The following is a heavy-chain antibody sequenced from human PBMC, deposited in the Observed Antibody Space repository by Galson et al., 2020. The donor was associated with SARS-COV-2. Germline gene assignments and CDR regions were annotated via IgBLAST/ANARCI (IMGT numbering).Heavy chain of an antibody. J-gene: IGHJ3*02. CDR3: ATAIFDGSGSQYDAFDI. V-gene: IGHV1-24*01. CDR1: GYTLTELS. D-gene: IGHD3-10*01. Sequence: ASVKVSCKVSGYTLTELSMHWVRQAPGKGLEWLGGFDPEDGETIYAQKFQGRVTMTEDTSTDTAYMELSSLRSEDTAVYYCATAIFDGSGSQYDAFDIWGQGTMVTVSS. CDR2: FDPEDGET.